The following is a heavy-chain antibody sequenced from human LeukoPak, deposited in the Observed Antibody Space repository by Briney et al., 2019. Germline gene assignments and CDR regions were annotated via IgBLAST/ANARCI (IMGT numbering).Heavy chain of an antibody. V-gene: IGHV3-11*01. CDR1: GFTFSDCY. J-gene: IGHJ4*02. CDR2: ISSSGSTI. D-gene: IGHD1-26*01. CDR3: ARAWSGRSDY. Sequence: TGGSLRLSCAPSGFTFSDCYMSWISQVPGKGLEWVSYISSSGSTIYYADSVKGRFTISRDNAKNSLYLQMNSLRAEDTAVYYCARAWSGRSDYWGQGTLVTVSS.